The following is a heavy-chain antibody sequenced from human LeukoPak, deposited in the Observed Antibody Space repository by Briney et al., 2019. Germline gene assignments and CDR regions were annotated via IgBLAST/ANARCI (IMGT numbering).Heavy chain of an antibody. CDR2: IWYDGSNK. CDR1: GFTFSSYG. Sequence: GGSLRLSCGASGFTFSSYGMHWVRQAPGKGLEWVAVIWYDGSNKYYADSVKGRFTISRDNSKNTLYLQMSSLRAEDTAVYYCARDSKTAPYDYWGQGTLVTVSS. J-gene: IGHJ4*02. V-gene: IGHV3-33*01. D-gene: IGHD5-18*01. CDR3: ARDSKTAPYDY.